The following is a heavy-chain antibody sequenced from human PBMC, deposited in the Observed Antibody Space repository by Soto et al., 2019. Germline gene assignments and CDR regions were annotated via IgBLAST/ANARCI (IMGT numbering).Heavy chain of an antibody. CDR3: AVGRVAATPYHYYSGMDV. CDR1: GFTFSSYG. J-gene: IGHJ6*02. CDR2: ISGGVDST. Sequence: LRLSCAASGFTFSSYGMHWVRQAPGKGLEWVSAISGGVDSTFYADSVKGRFTISRDNSRNIQYLQMNNLRAEDTAIYYCAVGRVAATPYHYYSGMDVWGQGTTVTVSS. V-gene: IGHV3-23*01. D-gene: IGHD6-13*01.